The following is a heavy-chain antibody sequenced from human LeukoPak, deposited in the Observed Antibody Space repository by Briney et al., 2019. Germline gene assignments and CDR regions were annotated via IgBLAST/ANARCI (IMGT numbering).Heavy chain of an antibody. V-gene: IGHV3-15*01. J-gene: IGHJ4*02. Sequence: GGSLRLSGAGSGFTFSNALMNWVRQAPGKWLEWVGRIKSNPDGGATDYVAPVKGRFTISRDDSKNTVYLQMSSLRTEDTAVYYCNTGGYYQDYWGQGTLVTVSS. D-gene: IGHD1-26*01. CDR2: IKSNPDGGAT. CDR1: GFTFSNAL. CDR3: NTGGYYQDY.